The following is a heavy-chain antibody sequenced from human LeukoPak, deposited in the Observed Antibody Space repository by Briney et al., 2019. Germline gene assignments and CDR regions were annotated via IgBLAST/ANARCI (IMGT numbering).Heavy chain of an antibody. Sequence: ASVKVSCKASGYSFTSYDINWVRQATGQGPEWMGWMNPNSGNTGYAQKFQGRVTITRNTSISTAYMELSSLGSEDTAVYYCARNSVTTRYFDYWGQGILVTVSS. CDR1: GYSFTSYD. CDR2: MNPNSGNT. CDR3: ARNSVTTRYFDY. V-gene: IGHV1-8*01. D-gene: IGHD4-17*01. J-gene: IGHJ4*02.